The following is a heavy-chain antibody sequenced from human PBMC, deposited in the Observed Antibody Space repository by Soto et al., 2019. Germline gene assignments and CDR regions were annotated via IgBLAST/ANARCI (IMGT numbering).Heavy chain of an antibody. Sequence: QVQLHESGPGLVKPSETLSLSCSVSGGSLKNYYWSWIRQPPGRGLEWVGYIYYKGTTTYNPSLKSLVAISLDTSKNQFSLQLTSVTAADSAIYDCARLGDSSQALGTWGRGPLVSFPS. CDR2: IYYKGTT. CDR1: GGSLKNYY. CDR3: ARLGDSSQALGT. J-gene: IGHJ5*02. D-gene: IGHD2-21*01. V-gene: IGHV4-59*08.